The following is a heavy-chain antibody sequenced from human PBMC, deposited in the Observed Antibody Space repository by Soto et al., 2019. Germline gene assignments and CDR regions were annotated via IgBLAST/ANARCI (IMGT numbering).Heavy chain of an antibody. V-gene: IGHV3-53*01. D-gene: IGHD1-1*01. CDR3: EKNWNQYYFDY. J-gene: IGHJ4*02. Sequence: EVQLVESGGGLIQPGGSLRLSCAASGFTVSSNYMSWVRQAPGKGLEWVSVIYSGGSTYYVDSVKGRFTISRDNSKNRLYLQMNSLRAEDTAVYYCEKNWNQYYFDYWGQGTLVTVSS. CDR1: GFTVSSNY. CDR2: IYSGGST.